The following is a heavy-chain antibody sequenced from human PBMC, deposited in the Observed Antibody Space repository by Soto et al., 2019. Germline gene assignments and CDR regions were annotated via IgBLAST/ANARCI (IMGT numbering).Heavy chain of an antibody. CDR3: ARWIQL. J-gene: IGHJ4*02. CDR2: ISSSGSTI. Sequence: EVHLVESGGGLVQPGGSLRLSCAASGFTFSSYEINLVLQAPWKGLAWVSYISSSGSTIYYADSVKGRFTISRDNAKNSLYLQMNSLRAEDKAVYYCARWIQLWGQGTLVTVSS. D-gene: IGHD5-18*01. V-gene: IGHV3-48*03. CDR1: GFTFSSYE.